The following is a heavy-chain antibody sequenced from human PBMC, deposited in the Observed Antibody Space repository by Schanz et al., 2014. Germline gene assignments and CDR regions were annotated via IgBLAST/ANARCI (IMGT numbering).Heavy chain of an antibody. CDR3: TRDVRLDRWGNWFDP. Sequence: EVHLLESGGGLVQPGGSLRLSCAASGFTFSTSAMSWVRQVPGKGLEWVSAILGLASTTYYADSVKGRFTISRDNSKNLLYLQMNSLRAEDTAVYYCTRDVRLDRWGNWFDPWGQGTLVTVSS. D-gene: IGHD1-1*01. V-gene: IGHV3-23*01. CDR1: GFTFSTSA. J-gene: IGHJ5*02. CDR2: ILGLASTT.